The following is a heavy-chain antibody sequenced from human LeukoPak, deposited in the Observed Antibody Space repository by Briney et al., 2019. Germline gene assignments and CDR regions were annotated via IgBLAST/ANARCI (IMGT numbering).Heavy chain of an antibody. V-gene: IGHV3-23*01. CDR1: GFTFSKYA. CDR3: ARDQGGYIYGYGYWFDP. CDR2: ISVSGGST. J-gene: IGHJ5*02. D-gene: IGHD5-18*01. Sequence: QPGGSLRLSCAASGFTFSKYAMTWVRQAPGKGLEWVSGISVSGGSTNYADSVKGRFTISRDNSKNTLYLQMNSLRAEDTAVYYCARDQGGYIYGYGYWFDPWGQGTLVTVSS.